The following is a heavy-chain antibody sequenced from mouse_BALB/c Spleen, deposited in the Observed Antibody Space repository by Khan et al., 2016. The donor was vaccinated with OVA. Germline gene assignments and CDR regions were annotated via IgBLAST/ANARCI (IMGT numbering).Heavy chain of an antibody. Sequence: EVELVESGGDLVKPGGSLKLSCSASGFTFSTYAMSWVRQTPEKRLEWVATISSGGDYIYYPDSVKGRFTTSRDNAKNTLYLQMISLRSEDTAMYYCARHNYGPFAYWGQGTLVTVSA. J-gene: IGHJ3*01. V-gene: IGHV5-9-3*01. CDR3: ARHNYGPFAY. D-gene: IGHD1-1*01. CDR1: GFTFSTYA. CDR2: ISSGGDYI.